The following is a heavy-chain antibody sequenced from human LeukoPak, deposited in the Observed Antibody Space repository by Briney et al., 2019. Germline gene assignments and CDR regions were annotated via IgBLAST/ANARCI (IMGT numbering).Heavy chain of an antibody. CDR2: IYYSGST. J-gene: IGHJ4*02. D-gene: IGHD3-22*01. CDR1: GGCFSSSSYY. Sequence: ASETLSLTCTVSGGCFSSSSYYWAWIRQPPGKGLEWIGSIYYSGSTYHNPPLKSRVTISVDTSKNQFSLRLSSVTAADTAVYYCARHGRRRIGLTMIVVYYFDYWGQGTLVTVSS. V-gene: IGHV4-39*01. CDR3: ARHGRRRIGLTMIVVYYFDY.